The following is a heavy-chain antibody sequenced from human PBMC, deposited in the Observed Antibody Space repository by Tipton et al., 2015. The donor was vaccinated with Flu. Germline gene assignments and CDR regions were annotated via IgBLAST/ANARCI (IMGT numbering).Heavy chain of an antibody. J-gene: IGHJ4*02. D-gene: IGHD5-12*01. CDR2: IKSGSDDT. Sequence: QVQLVQSGTEVKKPGASVKISCKTSGYAFSSYFLHWVRQAPGQGLEWMGVIKSGSDDTIYAREFQGRLTMTRDTSTSTVYMELSYLTSDDTAIYHCAREWPHQHYFDYWGQGTLVTVSS. V-gene: IGHV1-46*01. CDR1: GYAFSSYF. CDR3: AREWPHQHYFDY.